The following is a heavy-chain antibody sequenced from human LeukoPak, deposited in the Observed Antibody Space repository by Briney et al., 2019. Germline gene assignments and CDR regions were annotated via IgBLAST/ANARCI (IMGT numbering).Heavy chain of an antibody. Sequence: GGSLRLSCAASGFTFSSYAMHWVRQAPGKGLEWVAVISYDGSNKYYADSVKGRFTISRDNSKNTPYLQMNSLRAEDTAVYYCAREGIAARSPYYYYGMDVWGQGTTVTVSS. D-gene: IGHD6-6*01. CDR3: AREGIAARSPYYYYGMDV. CDR2: ISYDGSNK. CDR1: GFTFSSYA. J-gene: IGHJ6*02. V-gene: IGHV3-30-3*01.